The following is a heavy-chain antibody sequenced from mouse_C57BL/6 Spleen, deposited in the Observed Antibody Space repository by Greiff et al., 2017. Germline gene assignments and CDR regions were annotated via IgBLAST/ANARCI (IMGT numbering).Heavy chain of an antibody. J-gene: IGHJ3*01. CDR1: GFTFSDYG. CDR2: ISSGSSTI. V-gene: IGHV5-17*01. Sequence: EVQLVESGGGLVKPGGSLKLSCAASGFTFSDYGMHWVRQAPEKGLEWVAYISSGSSTIYYADTVKGRFTISRDNAKNTLFLQMTSLRSEHTAMYYCARDTTVVPTFPFAYWGQGTLVTVSA. D-gene: IGHD1-1*01. CDR3: ARDTTVVPTFPFAY.